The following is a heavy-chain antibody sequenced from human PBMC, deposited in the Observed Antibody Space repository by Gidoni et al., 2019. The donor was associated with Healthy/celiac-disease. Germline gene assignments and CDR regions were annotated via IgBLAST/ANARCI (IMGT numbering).Heavy chain of an antibody. CDR3: ARSDYSNVNDY. D-gene: IGHD4-4*01. Sequence: QVQLQESGPGLVKPSQTLSLTCTVSGGSISSGGYYWSWIRQHPGKGLEWIGYIYYSGSTYYNPSRKSRVTRSVETSKNQFSLKLSSVTAADTAVYYCARSDYSNVNDYWGQGTRVTVSA. CDR2: IYYSGST. J-gene: IGHJ4*02. CDR1: GGSISSGGYY. V-gene: IGHV4-31*03.